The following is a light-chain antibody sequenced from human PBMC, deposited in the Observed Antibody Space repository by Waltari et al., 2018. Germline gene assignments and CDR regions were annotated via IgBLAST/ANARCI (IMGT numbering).Light chain of an antibody. CDR3: AAWDDSLSGRV. Sequence: QSVLTQPPSASGTPGQRVTLSCSGSRSNIGRNYVSWYQQLPGTAPKLLIYRNNQRPSGVPDRFSGSKSGTSASLAISGLRSEDEADYYCAAWDDSLSGRVFGGGTKVTVL. J-gene: IGLJ3*02. V-gene: IGLV1-47*01. CDR2: RNN. CDR1: RSNIGRNY.